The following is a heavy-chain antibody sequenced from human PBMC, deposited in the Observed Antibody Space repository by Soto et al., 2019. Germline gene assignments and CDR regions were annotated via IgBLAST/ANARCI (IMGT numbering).Heavy chain of an antibody. V-gene: IGHV4-4*02. D-gene: IGHD3-16*01. J-gene: IGHJ4*02. CDR1: GGSISSSNW. Sequence: PSETLSLTCAVSGGSISSSNWWSWVRQPPGKGLEWIGEIYHSGSTNYNPSLKSRVTISVDKSKNQFSLKLSSVTAADTAVYYRARALNGGGSPNRMYYFDYWGEGTLVTVSS. CDR3: ARALNGGGSPNRMYYFDY. CDR2: IYHSGST.